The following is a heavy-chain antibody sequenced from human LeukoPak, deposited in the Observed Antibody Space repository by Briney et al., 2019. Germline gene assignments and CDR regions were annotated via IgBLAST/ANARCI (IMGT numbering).Heavy chain of an antibody. D-gene: IGHD5-18*01. Sequence: GESLKISCKGSGYSFTSYWIGWVRQMPGKGLEWMGIIYPGDSDTRYSPSFQGQVTISADKSISTAYLQWSSLKASDTAMYYCASEVDTAMATDAFDIWGQGTMVTVSS. J-gene: IGHJ3*02. CDR1: GYSFTSYW. CDR3: ASEVDTAMATDAFDI. V-gene: IGHV5-51*01. CDR2: IYPGDSDT.